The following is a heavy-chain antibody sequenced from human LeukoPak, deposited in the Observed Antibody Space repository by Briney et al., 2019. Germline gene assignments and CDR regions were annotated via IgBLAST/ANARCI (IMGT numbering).Heavy chain of an antibody. CDR2: ISGSGGNT. CDR3: AKGSTTSCYSHFDY. CDR1: GFTFNNYA. J-gene: IGHJ4*02. D-gene: IGHD2-2*01. V-gene: IGHV3-23*01. Sequence: PGGSLRLSCAASGFTFNNYAMNWVCQAPGKGLEWVSAISGSGGNTYYADSVKGRFTISRDNSKNTLYLQMNSLRAEDTAIYYCAKGSTTSCYSHFDYWGQGNLVTVSS.